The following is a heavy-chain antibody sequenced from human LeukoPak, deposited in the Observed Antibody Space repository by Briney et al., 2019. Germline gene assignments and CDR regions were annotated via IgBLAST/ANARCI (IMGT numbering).Heavy chain of an antibody. D-gene: IGHD3-3*01. V-gene: IGHV3-7*01. CDR3: ARDKGTDLWSGFDY. Sequence: GGSPRLSCAASGFTSSNYWMSWVRQAPGKGLEWVANIKQDGSEKYYVDSVKGRFTISRDNAKNSLSLQMNSLRAEDTAVYYCARDKGTDLWSGFDYWGQGTLVTVSS. CDR2: IKQDGSEK. J-gene: IGHJ4*02. CDR1: GFTSSNYW.